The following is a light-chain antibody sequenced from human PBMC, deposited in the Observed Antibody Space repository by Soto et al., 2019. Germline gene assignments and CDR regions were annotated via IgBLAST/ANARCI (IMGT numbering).Light chain of an antibody. CDR3: SSLTTSDTWV. V-gene: IGLV2-14*02. Sequence: QSVLTQPASVSGSPGQSITISCTGGSSDVGNYNRVSWYRQHPGTAPQLMIYEVKNRPSGVSNRFSGSKSGNTASLTISGLQAEDEADYFCSSLTTSDTWVIGGGTKVTVL. J-gene: IGLJ3*02. CDR2: EVK. CDR1: SSDVGNYNR.